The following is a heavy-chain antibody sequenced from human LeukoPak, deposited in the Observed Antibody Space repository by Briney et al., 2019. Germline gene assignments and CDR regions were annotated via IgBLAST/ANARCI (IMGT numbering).Heavy chain of an antibody. Sequence: SQTLSLTCAVYGGSFSGYYWSWVRQPPGKGLEWIGDINHSGSTNYNPSLKSRVTISVDTSKNQFSLKLSSVTAADTAVYYCASVAVAGMGFDYWGQGTLVTVSS. J-gene: IGHJ4*02. CDR2: INHSGST. CDR1: GGSFSGYY. D-gene: IGHD6-19*01. V-gene: IGHV4-34*01. CDR3: ASVAVAGMGFDY.